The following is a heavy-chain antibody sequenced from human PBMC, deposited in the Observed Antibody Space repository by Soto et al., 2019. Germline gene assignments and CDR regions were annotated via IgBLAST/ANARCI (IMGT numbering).Heavy chain of an antibody. CDR2: VYYDGST. D-gene: IGHD6-19*01. J-gene: IGHJ4*02. CDR3: ARHIAVANFDL. V-gene: IGHV4-39*01. Sequence: PSETLSLTCTVSGGSISTSSYCWGWIRQPPGKGLEWIGSVYYDGSTYHNPSLKSRVTISVDTSKNQFSLKLSSVTAADTAVYYCARHIAVANFDLWGQGTLVTVSS. CDR1: GGSISTSSYC.